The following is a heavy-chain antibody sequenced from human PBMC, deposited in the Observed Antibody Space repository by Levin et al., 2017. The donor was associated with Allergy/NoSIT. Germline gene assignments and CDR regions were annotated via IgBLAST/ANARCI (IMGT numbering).Heavy chain of an antibody. Sequence: ASVKVSCQGSGYSFTSYWIGWVRQMPGKGLEWMGIIYPGDSDTRYSPSFQGQVTISADKSISTAYLQWSSLKASDTAIYYCARRGTRDYDYCMDGWGKGNTVTVSS. CDR2: IYPGDSDT. CDR1: GYSFTSYW. V-gene: IGHV5-51*01. CDR3: ARRGTRDYDYCMDG. J-gene: IGHJ6*03. D-gene: IGHD1-1*01.